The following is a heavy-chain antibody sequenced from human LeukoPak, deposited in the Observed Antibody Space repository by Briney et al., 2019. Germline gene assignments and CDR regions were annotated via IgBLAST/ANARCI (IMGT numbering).Heavy chain of an antibody. CDR1: GYTFTTYV. Sequence: GASVKVSCKASGYTFTTYVMHWVRQAPGQRLEWMGWINAGNGNTKYSQEFQGRVTITRDTSASTAYMELSSLRSDDTAVYYCARDLEQLWLRGDYYYYYMDVWGKGTTVTISS. CDR3: ARDLEQLWLRGDYYYYYMDV. CDR2: INAGNGNT. D-gene: IGHD5-18*01. V-gene: IGHV1-3*01. J-gene: IGHJ6*03.